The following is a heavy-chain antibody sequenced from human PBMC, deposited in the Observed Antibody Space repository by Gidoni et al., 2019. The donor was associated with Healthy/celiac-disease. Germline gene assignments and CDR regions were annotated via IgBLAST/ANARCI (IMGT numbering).Heavy chain of an antibody. J-gene: IGHJ5*02. V-gene: IGHV4-59*01. CDR1: GGSISSYY. CDR3: ARGEGAYYDFDNWFDP. Sequence: QVQLQESGPGLVKPSETLSLTCTVSGGSISSYYWSWIRQPPGKGLEWIGYIYYSGSTNYNPSLKSRVTISVDTSKNQFSLKLSSVTAADTAVYYCARGEGAYYDFDNWFDPWGQGTLVTVSS. D-gene: IGHD3-3*01. CDR2: IYYSGST.